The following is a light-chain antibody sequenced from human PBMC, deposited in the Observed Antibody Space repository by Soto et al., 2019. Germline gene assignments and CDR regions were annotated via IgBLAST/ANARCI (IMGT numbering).Light chain of an antibody. CDR3: TSFTTSTTYV. CDR2: EVS. CDR1: SSDIGSYDR. V-gene: IGLV2-18*02. Sequence: QSVLTQPPSVSGSPGQSVTISCTGTSSDIGSYDRVSWYQQPPGTAPRLMIYEVSNRPSGVPDRFSGSKSGNTASLTISGLRPEDETDYYCTSFTTSTTYVFGTGTKVTVL. J-gene: IGLJ1*01.